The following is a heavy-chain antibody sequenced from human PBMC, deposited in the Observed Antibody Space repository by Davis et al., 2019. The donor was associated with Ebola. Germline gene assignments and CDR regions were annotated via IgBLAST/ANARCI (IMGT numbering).Heavy chain of an antibody. CDR3: ARDVPRYSGWYHYYYMDV. V-gene: IGHV1-8*01. D-gene: IGHD6-19*01. Sequence: ASVKVSCKASGYTFTSYDINWVRQATGQGLEWMGWMNPNSGNTGYAQKFQGRVTMTRNTSISTAYMELSSLRSEDTAVYYCARDVPRYSGWYHYYYMDVWGKGTTVTVSS. CDR1: GYTFTSYD. CDR2: MNPNSGNT. J-gene: IGHJ6*03.